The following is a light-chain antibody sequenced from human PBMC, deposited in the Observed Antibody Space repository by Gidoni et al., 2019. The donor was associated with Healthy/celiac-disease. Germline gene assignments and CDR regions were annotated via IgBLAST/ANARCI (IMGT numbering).Light chain of an antibody. J-gene: IGLJ2*01. CDR2: NVN. CDR3: CSYAGSYTFYVV. Sequence: QSALIQPPSVSGSPGQSVTISCTGTSSDVGSYDYVSWYQQHPGTVPKPMIYNVNTQPSRVPDRFSGSKSGNTASLTISGLQAEDEADYYCCSYAGSYTFYVVFGGGTKLTVL. CDR1: SSDVGSYDY. V-gene: IGLV2-11*01.